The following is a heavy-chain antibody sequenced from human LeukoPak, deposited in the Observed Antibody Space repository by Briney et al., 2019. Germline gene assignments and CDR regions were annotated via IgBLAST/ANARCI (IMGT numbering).Heavy chain of an antibody. J-gene: IGHJ6*02. CDR1: GFTFSTYS. CDR3: ASQGGLLWFGELSGGMDV. Sequence: GGSLRLSCEASGFTFSTYSMNWVRQAPGKGLEWVSYISSGSSTIYYADSVKGRFTISRDNAQNSLFLQMNSLRDEDTAVYYCASQGGLLWFGELSGGMDVWGQGTTVTVSS. D-gene: IGHD3-10*01. V-gene: IGHV3-48*02. CDR2: ISSGSSTI.